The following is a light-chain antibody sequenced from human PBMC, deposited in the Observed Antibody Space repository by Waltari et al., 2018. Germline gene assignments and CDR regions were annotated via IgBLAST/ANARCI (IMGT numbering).Light chain of an antibody. J-gene: IGLJ3*02. V-gene: IGLV2-14*01. Sequence: QSALTQPAPVSGSPGQSITISCTGTSSDVGGSTYVSWYQQHPGKAPKLMIYDVSKRPSGVSNRFSGSKSGDTASLTISGLQAEDEADYYCSSYTSSSSWVFGGGTKLTVL. CDR2: DVS. CDR3: SSYTSSSSWV. CDR1: SSDVGGSTY.